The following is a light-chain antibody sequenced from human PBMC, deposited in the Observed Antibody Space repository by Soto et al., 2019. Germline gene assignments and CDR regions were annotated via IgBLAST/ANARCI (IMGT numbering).Light chain of an antibody. V-gene: IGKV3-11*01. Sequence: EIVLTQSPVTLSLSPGERATLSCMASQSVSGYLAWYQQKPGQAPRLLIYDVSNRATGIPARFSGSGSGTDFTLTSISLEPEDFAIYYCQQRDYWQVTFGQGTRLEIK. CDR2: DVS. J-gene: IGKJ5*01. CDR3: QQRDYWQVT. CDR1: QSVSGY.